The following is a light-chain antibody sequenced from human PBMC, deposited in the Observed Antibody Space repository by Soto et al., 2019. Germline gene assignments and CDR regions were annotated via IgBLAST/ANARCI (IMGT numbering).Light chain of an antibody. CDR2: KAS. CDR3: QQYNSYSGT. Sequence: DIQMTQSPSTLSASVGDRLTITCRASQSINTYLAWYQQKPGKAPKLLIYKASSLESGVPSRFSGSGSGTEFTLAISSLQPDDFVTYYCQQYNSYSGTFGQGTKVEIK. J-gene: IGKJ1*01. CDR1: QSINTY. V-gene: IGKV1-5*03.